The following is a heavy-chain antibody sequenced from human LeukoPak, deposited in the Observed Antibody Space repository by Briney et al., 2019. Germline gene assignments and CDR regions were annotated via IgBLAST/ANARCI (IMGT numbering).Heavy chain of an antibody. CDR1: GGSISSYY. V-gene: IGHV4-59*01. Sequence: SETLSLTCTVSGGSISSYYWSWIRQPPGKGLEWIGHIYYSGSTNYNPSLKSRVTISVDTSKNQFSLKLGSVTAADTAVYYCAREGGYSGYGPDAFDIWGQGTMVTVSS. CDR3: AREGGYSGYGPDAFDI. J-gene: IGHJ3*02. CDR2: IYYSGST. D-gene: IGHD5-12*01.